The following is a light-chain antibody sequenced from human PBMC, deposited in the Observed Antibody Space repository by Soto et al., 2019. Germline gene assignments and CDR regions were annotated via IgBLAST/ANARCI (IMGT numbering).Light chain of an antibody. J-gene: IGKJ1*01. CDR2: EAS. Sequence: EIVMTQSPATLSVSPGEEVTLSCRASESISSHLAWYQQRPGRSPRLLIHEASTRATGMSARFSGSGSRKEFTLTISRLQSEDCAVYYCQQYKYLWTFGQGTRVELK. CDR3: QQYKYLWT. V-gene: IGKV3-15*01. CDR1: ESISSH.